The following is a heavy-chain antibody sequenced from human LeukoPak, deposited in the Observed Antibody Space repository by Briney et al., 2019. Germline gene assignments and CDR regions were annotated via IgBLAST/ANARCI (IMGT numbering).Heavy chain of an antibody. CDR1: GFILDSHG. D-gene: IGHD3-9*01. Sequence: GGSLRLSCAASGFILDSHGMHWVRQAPGKGLEWVAVISYDGSNKYYADSVKGRFTTSRDNSKNTLYLQMDSLRAEDTAVYYCARDYDIFTGYSNGYYFDYWGQGTLVPVSS. V-gene: IGHV3-30*03. CDR2: ISYDGSNK. CDR3: ARDYDIFTGYSNGYYFDY. J-gene: IGHJ4*02.